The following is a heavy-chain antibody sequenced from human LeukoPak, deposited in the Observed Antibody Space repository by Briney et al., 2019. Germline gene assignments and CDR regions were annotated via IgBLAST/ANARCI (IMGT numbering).Heavy chain of an antibody. CDR3: AKAPPYKKYFDY. J-gene: IGHJ4*02. CDR1: GFTFSTYW. CDR2: ISSSSSYI. D-gene: IGHD1-1*01. Sequence: PGGSLRLSCSASGFTFSTYWMSWVRQAPGKGLEWVSSISSSSSYIYYADSVKGRFTISRDNSKNTLYLQMNSLRAEDTAVYYCAKAPPYKKYFDYWGQGTLVTVSS. V-gene: IGHV3-21*04.